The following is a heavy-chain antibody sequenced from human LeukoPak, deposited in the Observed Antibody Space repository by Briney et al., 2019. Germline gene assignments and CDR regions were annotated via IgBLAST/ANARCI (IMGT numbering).Heavy chain of an antibody. CDR3: ARVTTDYFDH. CDR2: INPNSGGT. CDR1: GGTFSSYA. Sequence: ASVKVSCKASGGTFSSYAISWMRQAPGQGLEWMGWINPNSGGTNYAQKFQGRVTMTRDTSISTAYMELSRLRSDDTAVYYCARVTTDYFDHWGQGSLVTVSS. V-gene: IGHV1-2*02. J-gene: IGHJ4*02. D-gene: IGHD4-17*01.